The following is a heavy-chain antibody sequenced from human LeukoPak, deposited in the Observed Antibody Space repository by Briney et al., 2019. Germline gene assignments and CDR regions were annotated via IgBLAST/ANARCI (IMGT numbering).Heavy chain of an antibody. CDR3: ARDYCSGGSCYLYFDY. Sequence: ASVKVSCKASGYTFTSYGISWVRQAPGQGLEWMGWISAYNGNTNYAQKLQGRVTMTTDTSTSTAYMELWSLRSDDTAVYYCARDYCSGGSCYLYFDYWGQGTLVTVSS. CDR2: ISAYNGNT. V-gene: IGHV1-18*01. D-gene: IGHD2-15*01. J-gene: IGHJ4*02. CDR1: GYTFTSYG.